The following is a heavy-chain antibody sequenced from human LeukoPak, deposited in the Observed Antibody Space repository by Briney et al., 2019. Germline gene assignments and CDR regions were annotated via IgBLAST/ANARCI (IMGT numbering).Heavy chain of an antibody. Sequence: SETLSLTCTVSGGSISSYYWSWIRQPAGKGLEWIGRIYTSGSTNYNPSLKSRVTMSVDTSKNQFSLKLSSVTAADTAVYYCARAPPKAAVINWFDPWGQGTLVTVSS. CDR1: GGSISSYY. CDR2: IYTSGST. J-gene: IGHJ5*02. CDR3: ARAPPKAAVINWFDP. V-gene: IGHV4-4*07. D-gene: IGHD6-13*01.